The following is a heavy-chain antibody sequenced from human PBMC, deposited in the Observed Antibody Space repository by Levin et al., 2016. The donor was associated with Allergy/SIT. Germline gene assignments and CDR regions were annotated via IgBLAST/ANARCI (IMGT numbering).Heavy chain of an antibody. CDR3: ARARQWDIYTGGMDV. CDR2: IWYDGSNK. D-gene: IGHD2-2*02. J-gene: IGHJ6*02. V-gene: IGHV3-33*01. Sequence: WIRQPPGKGLDWVAVIWYDGSNKDYADSVKGRFTISRDNSKNTAYLQMNSPRVDDTAVYYCARARQWDIYTGGMDVWGQGTTVTVSS.